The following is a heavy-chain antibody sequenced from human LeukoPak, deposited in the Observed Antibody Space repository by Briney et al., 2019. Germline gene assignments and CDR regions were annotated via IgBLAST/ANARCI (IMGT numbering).Heavy chain of an antibody. Sequence: SVKVSCKASGGTFSSYAISWVRQAPGQGLEWMGGIIPIFGTANYAQKFQGRVTITADKSTSIAYMELSSLRSEDTAVYYCARGEMATSPVDYWGQGTLVTVSS. V-gene: IGHV1-69*06. CDR2: IIPIFGTA. CDR3: ARGEMATSPVDY. D-gene: IGHD5-24*01. CDR1: GGTFSSYA. J-gene: IGHJ4*02.